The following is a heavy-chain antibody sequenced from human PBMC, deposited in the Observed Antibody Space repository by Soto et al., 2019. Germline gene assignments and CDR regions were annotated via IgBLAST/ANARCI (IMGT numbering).Heavy chain of an antibody. V-gene: IGHV1-69*13. D-gene: IGHD2-21*02. CDR1: GGTFSSYA. CDR3: ARSNLAYCGGDCYSEFNYYYYGMDV. CDR2: IIPIFGTA. J-gene: IGHJ6*02. Sequence: SVKVSCKASGGTFSSYAISWVRQAPGQGLEWMGGIIPIFGTANYAPKFQGRVTVTADESTSTAYMELSSLRSEDTAVYYCARSNLAYCGGDCYSEFNYYYYGMDVWGQGTTVTVSS.